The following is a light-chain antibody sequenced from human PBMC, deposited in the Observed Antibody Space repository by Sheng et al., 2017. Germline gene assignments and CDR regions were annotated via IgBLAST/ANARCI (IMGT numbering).Light chain of an antibody. Sequence: DIQMTQSPSSLSASVGGRVTFTCRASQGIANSLTWYQQKPGKAPKLLLYGASKLESGVPSRFSGSGSGTDYTLTISSLQPEDFATYYCQQYFSTPYTFGQGTKVGDQT. V-gene: IGKV1-NL1*01. J-gene: IGKJ2*01. CDR2: GAS. CDR1: QGIANS. CDR3: QQYFSTPYT.